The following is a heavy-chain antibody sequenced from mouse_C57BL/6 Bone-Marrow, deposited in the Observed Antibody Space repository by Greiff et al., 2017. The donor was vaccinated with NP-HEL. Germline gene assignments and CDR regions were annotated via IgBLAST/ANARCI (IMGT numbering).Heavy chain of an antibody. V-gene: IGHV14-2*01. CDR2: IDPADGET. CDR3: ARVNNYIKLLVRDFDY. J-gene: IGHJ2*01. CDR1: GFNIKDYY. Sequence: EVQLQQSGAELVKPGASVKLSCTASGFNIKDYYMHWVKQRTEQGLEWIGRIDPADGETKYAPKFQGKATITADTSSNTAYLQLSSLTSEDTAVYYCARVNNYIKLLVRDFDYWGQGTTLTVSS. D-gene: IGHD1-3*01.